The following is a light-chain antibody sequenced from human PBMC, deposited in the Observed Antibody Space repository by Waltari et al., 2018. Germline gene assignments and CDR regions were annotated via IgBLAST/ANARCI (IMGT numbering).Light chain of an antibody. J-gene: IGKJ2*01. CDR2: DAT. CDR3: QHFDNLLFT. CDR1: PDISHY. V-gene: IGKV1-33*01. Sequence: DIQVTQSPSSLSASVGDRVTTTCQASPDISHYLNWYQQRPGKAPKVLIYDATLLKIGVPSRFSGSGSGTDFTFAITSLQPEDAATYYCQHFDNLLFTFGQGTKLEI.